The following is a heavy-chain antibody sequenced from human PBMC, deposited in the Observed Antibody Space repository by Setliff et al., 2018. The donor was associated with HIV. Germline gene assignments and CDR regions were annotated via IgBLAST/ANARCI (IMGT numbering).Heavy chain of an antibody. Sequence: SETLSLTCSVSGGSISGHYWGWVRQPPGKGLEWIGYMFSSGSAQYNSSLQSRVTISVDTSKNQFSLKLSSVTAADTAVYYCARDFTGSGWYGNYYYGMDVWGQGTTVTVSS. CDR1: GGSISGHY. V-gene: IGHV4-59*11. J-gene: IGHJ6*02. D-gene: IGHD6-19*01. CDR3: ARDFTGSGWYGNYYYGMDV. CDR2: MFSSGSA.